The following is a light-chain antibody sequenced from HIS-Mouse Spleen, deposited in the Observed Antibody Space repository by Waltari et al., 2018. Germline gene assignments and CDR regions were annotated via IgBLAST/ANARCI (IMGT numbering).Light chain of an antibody. CDR3: SSYAGSNNLV. J-gene: IGLJ2*01. Sequence: QSALTQPPSASGSPGQSVTIPCTGTISDAGGYTYVSWYQQHPGKAPKLMIYEVSKRPSGVPDRFSGSKSGNTASLTVSGLQAEDEADYYCSSYAGSNNLVFGGGTKLTVL. V-gene: IGLV2-8*01. CDR1: ISDAGGYTY. CDR2: EVS.